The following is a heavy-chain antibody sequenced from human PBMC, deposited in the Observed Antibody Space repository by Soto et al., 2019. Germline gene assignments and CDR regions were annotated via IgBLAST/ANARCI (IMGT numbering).Heavy chain of an antibody. Sequence: EVQLVESGGGLVQPGGSLRLSCAASGFIFSDHYMDWVRQAPGKGLEWVGRIRNKANSYTTLYAASVKGRFTISRDDSEHSVYLQMNSLKIEDTAEYYCARGNPGGDWRNLGYWGQGTLVTVSS. J-gene: IGHJ4*02. V-gene: IGHV3-72*01. CDR2: IRNKANSYTT. CDR3: ARGNPGGDWRNLGY. CDR1: GFIFSDHY. D-gene: IGHD2-21*02.